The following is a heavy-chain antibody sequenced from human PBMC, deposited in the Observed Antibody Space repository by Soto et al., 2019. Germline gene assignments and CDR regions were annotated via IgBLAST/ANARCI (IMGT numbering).Heavy chain of an antibody. D-gene: IGHD1-1*01. Sequence: QVQLQESGPGLVKPSETLSLTCTVSGGSISSYYWSWIRQPPGEGLEWIGYISYSGTTNYNPSLKSRATISAATSRNQFSPKLSSVTAADTAVYYCATGYSWNEPFDYWGQGTLVTVSS. CDR2: ISYSGTT. J-gene: IGHJ4*02. CDR1: GGSISSYY. V-gene: IGHV4-59*08. CDR3: ATGYSWNEPFDY.